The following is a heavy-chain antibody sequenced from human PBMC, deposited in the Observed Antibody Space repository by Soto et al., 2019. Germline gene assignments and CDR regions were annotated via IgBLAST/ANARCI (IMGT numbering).Heavy chain of an antibody. Sequence: QVQLVDSGGGVVQPGGSLRLSCTASGFIFSTYGMHWVRQAPGKGLEWVAVIWYDGSNKYYVDSVNGRFTISRDNSKDTLYLQMNSLRAEDKAVYYCARDDYGMDVWGQGTTVTVSS. J-gene: IGHJ6*02. CDR3: ARDDYGMDV. CDR2: IWYDGSNK. CDR1: GFIFSTYG. V-gene: IGHV3-33*01.